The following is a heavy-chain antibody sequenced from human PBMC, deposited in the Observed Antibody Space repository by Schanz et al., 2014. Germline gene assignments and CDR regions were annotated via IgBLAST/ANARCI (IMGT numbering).Heavy chain of an antibody. V-gene: IGHV3-33*05. CDR1: GLNFRNYG. CDR3: ARGADGDLHTDY. J-gene: IGHJ4*02. CDR2: ATFDGTKK. Sequence: QVQLVESGGGVVQPGRSLRLSCATSGLNFRNYGMHWVRQAPGKGLEWVAGATFDGTKKYYGDSVKGRFTISRDNSNNTLSLQMNSLRDEDTGLYYCARGADGDLHTDYWGQGTLVTVSS. D-gene: IGHD3-10*01.